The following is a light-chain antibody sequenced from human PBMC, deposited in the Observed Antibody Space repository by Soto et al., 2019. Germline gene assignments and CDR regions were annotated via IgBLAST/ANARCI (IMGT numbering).Light chain of an antibody. Sequence: DIVMTQSPLSLAVTPGESASISCRSSQSLLHSNGYTYLDWYLQKPGQSPQLLIYLGSNRASGVPDRFSGSGSGTDFTLKISRVEAEDVGVYYCMQALQTPWTFGQGTKVEIK. CDR1: QSLLHSNGYTY. V-gene: IGKV2-28*01. CDR3: MQALQTPWT. CDR2: LGS. J-gene: IGKJ1*01.